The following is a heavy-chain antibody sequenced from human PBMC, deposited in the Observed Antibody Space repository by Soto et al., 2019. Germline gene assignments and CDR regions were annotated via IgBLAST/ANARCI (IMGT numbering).Heavy chain of an antibody. V-gene: IGHV1-69*01. CDR3: ARDVAARQVSYYYGMAV. J-gene: IGHJ6*02. D-gene: IGHD6-6*01. Sequence: QVQLVQSGAEVKKPGSSVKVSCKASGGTFSSYAISWVRQAPGQGLEWMGGIIPIFGTANYAQKFQGRVTITEDEGTSTACMGVSSLRSEDTAVYYCARDVAARQVSYYYGMAVWGHGSTVIVSS. CDR1: GGTFSSYA. CDR2: IIPIFGTA.